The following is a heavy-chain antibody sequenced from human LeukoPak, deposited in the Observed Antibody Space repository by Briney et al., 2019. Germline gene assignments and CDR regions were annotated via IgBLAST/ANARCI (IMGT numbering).Heavy chain of an antibody. D-gene: IGHD4-17*01. Sequence: GASVKVSCKASGYTFTSHDINWVRQATGQGLEWMGWMNPNSGNTGYAQKFQGRVTMTRNTSISTAYMELSSLRSEDTAVYYCAREREVTNNWFDPWGQGTLVTVSS. CDR1: GYTFTSHD. CDR3: AREREVTNNWFDP. J-gene: IGHJ5*02. V-gene: IGHV1-8*01. CDR2: MNPNSGNT.